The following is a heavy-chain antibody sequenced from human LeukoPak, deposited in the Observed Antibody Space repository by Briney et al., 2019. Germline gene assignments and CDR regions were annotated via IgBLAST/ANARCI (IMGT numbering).Heavy chain of an antibody. J-gene: IGHJ4*02. Sequence: PSEALSLTCAVYGGSFSGYYWSWIRPPPGKGLEWIGEINHSGSTNHNPSLKSRVTISVDTSKNQFSLKPSSVTASDTAVYYCASGGSYIYDFWGQGTLITVSS. V-gene: IGHV4-34*01. D-gene: IGHD1-26*01. CDR2: INHSGST. CDR3: ASGGSYIYDF. CDR1: GGSFSGYY.